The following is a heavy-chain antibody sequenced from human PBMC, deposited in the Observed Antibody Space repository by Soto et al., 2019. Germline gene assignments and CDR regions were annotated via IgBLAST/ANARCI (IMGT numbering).Heavy chain of an antibody. CDR2: IYWNEDK. CDR3: VHRRLGPAAPQIDH. V-gene: IGHV2-5*01. J-gene: IGHJ5*02. Sequence: QITLKESGPTLVKPTQPLTLTCDFSGFSPYASGEGVGWIRQPPGKALEWLAFIYWNEDKRYSASFKSRLYITRATSENQVVLTMTNMDPVDTATYFCVHRRLGPAAPQIDHWGQGTLVTVSS. CDR1: GFSPYASGEG. D-gene: IGHD6-13*01.